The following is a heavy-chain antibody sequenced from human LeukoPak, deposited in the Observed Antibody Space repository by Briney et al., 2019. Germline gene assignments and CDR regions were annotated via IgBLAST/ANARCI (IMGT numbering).Heavy chain of an antibody. Sequence: AGGSLRLSCAASGFTFSSYGMTWVRQAPGKGLEWVSIISGGGDDRYYADSVKGRFTISRDNSKNTLYLQMNSLRVEDTAIYYCAKDRPGVVTATHDYWGQGTLVTVSS. D-gene: IGHD2-21*02. CDR2: ISGGGDDR. J-gene: IGHJ4*02. V-gene: IGHV3-23*01. CDR3: AKDRPGVVTATHDY. CDR1: GFTFSSYG.